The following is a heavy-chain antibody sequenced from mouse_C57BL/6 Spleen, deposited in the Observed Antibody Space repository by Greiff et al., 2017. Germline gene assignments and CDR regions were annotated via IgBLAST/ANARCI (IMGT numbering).Heavy chain of an antibody. V-gene: IGHV1-52*01. CDR1: GYTFTSYW. Sequence: QVQLKQPGAELVRPGSSVKLFCKASGYTFTSYWMHWVKQRPIQGLEWIGNIDPSDSETHYNQKFKDKATLTVDKSSSTAYMQLSRLTSKDSAVYYCARKAYGSSYDYWGEGTTLTVSS. CDR2: IDPSDSET. D-gene: IGHD1-1*01. J-gene: IGHJ2*01. CDR3: ARKAYGSSYDY.